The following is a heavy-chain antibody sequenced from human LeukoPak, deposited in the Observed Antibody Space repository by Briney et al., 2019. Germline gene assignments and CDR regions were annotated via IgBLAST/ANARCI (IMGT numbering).Heavy chain of an antibody. CDR1: GGSISSYY. J-gene: IGHJ3*02. CDR3: ARIGTMTKGAFDI. Sequence: SETLSPTCTVSGGSISSYYWSWIRQPPGKGLEWIGYIYYSGSTNYNPSLKSRVTISVDTSKNQFSLKLSSVTAADTAVYYCARIGTMTKGAFDIWGQGTMVTVSS. D-gene: IGHD3-22*01. CDR2: IYYSGST. V-gene: IGHV4-59*01.